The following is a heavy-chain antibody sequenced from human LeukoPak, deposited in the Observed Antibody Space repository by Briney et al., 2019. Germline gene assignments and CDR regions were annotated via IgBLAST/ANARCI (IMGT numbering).Heavy chain of an antibody. CDR1: GGTFSSYA. V-gene: IGHV1-69*04. J-gene: IGHJ4*02. D-gene: IGHD2-2*01. Sequence: SVKVSCKASGGTFSSYAISWVRQAPGQGLEWMGRIIPILGIANHAQKFQGRVTITADKSTSTAYMELSSLRSEDTAVYYCARASPIRSSTSCYLDYWGQGTLVTVSS. CDR3: ARASPIRSSTSCYLDY. CDR2: IIPILGIA.